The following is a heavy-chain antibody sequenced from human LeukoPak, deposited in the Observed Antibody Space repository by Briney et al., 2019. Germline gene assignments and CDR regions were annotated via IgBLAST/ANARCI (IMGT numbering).Heavy chain of an antibody. Sequence: SETLSLTCTVSGGSISSYYWSWIRQPPGKGLEWIGEINHSGSTNYNPSLKSRVTISVDTSKNQFSLKLSSVTAADTAVYYCARGRLGYCSSTSCSNRVYYYYYYMDVWGKGTTVTVSS. J-gene: IGHJ6*03. CDR3: ARGRLGYCSSTSCSNRVYYYYYYMDV. CDR2: INHSGST. V-gene: IGHV4-34*01. D-gene: IGHD2-2*01. CDR1: GGSISSYY.